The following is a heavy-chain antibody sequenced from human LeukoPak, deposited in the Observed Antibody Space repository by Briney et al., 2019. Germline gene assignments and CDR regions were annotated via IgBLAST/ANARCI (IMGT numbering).Heavy chain of an antibody. CDR2: IYYSGST. Sequence: SETLSLTCTVSGGSISSYYWSWIRQPPGKGLEWIGYIYYSGSTNYNPSLKSRVTISVDTSKNQFSLKLSSVTAADTAVYYCARDSGTTGEVKFDPWGQGTLVAVSS. D-gene: IGHD3-10*01. J-gene: IGHJ5*02. CDR1: GGSISSYY. CDR3: ARDSGTTGEVKFDP. V-gene: IGHV4-59*12.